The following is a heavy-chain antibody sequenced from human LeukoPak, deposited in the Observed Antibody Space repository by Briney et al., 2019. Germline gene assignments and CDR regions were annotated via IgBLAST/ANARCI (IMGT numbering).Heavy chain of an antibody. CDR2: INPSGGST. Sequence: ASVKVSCKASGYTFTSYYMHWARQAPGQGLEWMGIINPSGGSTSYAQKFQGRVTMTRDTSTSTVYMELSSLRSEDTAVYYCARDLTDRGEYSSSPGPGDWGQGTLVTVSS. D-gene: IGHD6-6*01. CDR1: GYTFTSYY. J-gene: IGHJ4*02. V-gene: IGHV1-46*01. CDR3: ARDLTDRGEYSSSPGPGD.